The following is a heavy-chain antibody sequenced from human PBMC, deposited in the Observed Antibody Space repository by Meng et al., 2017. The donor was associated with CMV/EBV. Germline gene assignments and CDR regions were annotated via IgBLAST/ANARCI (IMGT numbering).Heavy chain of an antibody. CDR1: DFTFSSYG. V-gene: IGHV3-33*01. CDR2: IWYDGSNK. D-gene: IGHD3-3*01. J-gene: IGHJ6*02. CDR3: ARDRGITIFGVVIPAGMDV. Sequence: LSLAFAASDFTFSSYGRHWVRQAPGKGLEWVAVIWYDGSNKYYADSVKGRFTISRDNSKNTLYLQMNSLRAEDTAVYYCARDRGITIFGVVIPAGMDVWGQGTTVTVSS.